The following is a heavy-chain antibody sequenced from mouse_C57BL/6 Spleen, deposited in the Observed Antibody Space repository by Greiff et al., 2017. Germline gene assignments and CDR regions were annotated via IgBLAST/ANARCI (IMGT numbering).Heavy chain of an antibody. CDR3: ARGGDGSSFDY. V-gene: IGHV5-16*01. D-gene: IGHD1-1*01. Sequence: EVKLVESEGGLVQPGSSMKLSCTASGFTFSDYYMAWVRQVPEKGLEWVANINYDGSSTYYLDSLKSRFIISRDNSTNIRYLQMISLKSEDTATYYCARGGDGSSFDYWGQGTTLTVSS. CDR2: INYDGSST. CDR1: GFTFSDYY. J-gene: IGHJ2*01.